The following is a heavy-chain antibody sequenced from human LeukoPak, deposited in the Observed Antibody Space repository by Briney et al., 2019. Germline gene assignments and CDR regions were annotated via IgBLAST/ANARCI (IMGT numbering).Heavy chain of an antibody. CDR1: GFTFSSYW. V-gene: IGHV3-7*01. J-gene: IGHJ6*04. Sequence: GGSLRLSCAAAGFTFSSYWRSWVRQAPGKGLEWVANIKQDGSEKYNVDSVKGRFTISRDNAKNSLYLQMSSLRAEDTAVYYCAELGITMIGGVWGKGTTVTISS. CDR2: IKQDGSEK. CDR3: AELGITMIGGV. D-gene: IGHD3-10*02.